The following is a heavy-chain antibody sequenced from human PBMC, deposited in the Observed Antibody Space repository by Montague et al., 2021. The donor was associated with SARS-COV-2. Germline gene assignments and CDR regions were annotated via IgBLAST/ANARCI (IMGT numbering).Heavy chain of an antibody. Sequence: SLRLSCAASGFTVSSNYMSWVRQAPGKGLERVAVIYSGGSTYYADSVKGRFTITRDNSKNTPHLQMKSLRAEDTAAYYCAGDRHGTNTYYDILAGYQYYYYGMDVWGQGTTVTVSS. D-gene: IGHD3-9*01. CDR3: AGDRHGTNTYYDILAGYQYYYYGMDV. V-gene: IGHV3-66*01. CDR1: GFTVSSNY. CDR2: IYSGGST. J-gene: IGHJ6*02.